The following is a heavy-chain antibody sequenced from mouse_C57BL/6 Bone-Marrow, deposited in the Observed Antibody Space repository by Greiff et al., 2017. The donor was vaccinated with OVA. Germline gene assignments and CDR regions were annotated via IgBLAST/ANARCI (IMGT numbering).Heavy chain of an antibody. CDR1: GFTFSDYG. CDR2: ISSGSSTI. Sequence: EVQVVESGGGLVKPGGSLKLSCAASGFTFSDYGMHWVRQAPEKGLEWVAYISSGSSTIYYADTAKGRFTISRDNAKNTLFLQMTSLRSEDTAMYYCASTTVVARDYAMDYWGQGTSVTVSS. J-gene: IGHJ4*01. V-gene: IGHV5-17*01. D-gene: IGHD1-1*01. CDR3: ASTTVVARDYAMDY.